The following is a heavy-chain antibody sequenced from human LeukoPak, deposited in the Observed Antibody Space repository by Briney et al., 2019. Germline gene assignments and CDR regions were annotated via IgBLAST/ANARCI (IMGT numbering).Heavy chain of an antibody. CDR3: ARGNSYSDFWTDYSHDVFDI. D-gene: IGHD3-3*01. Sequence: SETLSLTCTVSGGSISSYYWTWIRQPAGKGLEWIGRIYTSESANYNPSLKSRVTMSLDTSKNQLSLKLNSVTAADTAMYYCARGNSYSDFWTDYSHDVFDIWGQGTKVTVSS. CDR1: GGSISSYY. J-gene: IGHJ3*02. CDR2: IYTSESA. V-gene: IGHV4-4*07.